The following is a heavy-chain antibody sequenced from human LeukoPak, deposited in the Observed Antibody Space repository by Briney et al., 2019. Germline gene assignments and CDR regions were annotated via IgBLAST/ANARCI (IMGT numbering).Heavy chain of an antibody. CDR2: ISYDGTNK. J-gene: IGHJ1*01. D-gene: IGHD6-13*01. V-gene: IGHV3-30*03. CDR1: GFTFSSYG. Sequence: GRSLRLSCAASGFTFSSYGMHWVRQAPGKGLEWVAVISYDGTNKYYADSVKGRFTISRDNSKNTLYLQMNSLRAEDTAMYYCARVGQQSLSLRWGQGTLVTVSS. CDR3: ARVGQQSLSLR.